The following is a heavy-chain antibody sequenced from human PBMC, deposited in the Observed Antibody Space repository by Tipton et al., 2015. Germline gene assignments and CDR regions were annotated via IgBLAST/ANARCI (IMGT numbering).Heavy chain of an antibody. CDR1: GGSLSTTNSF. CDR2: VYNSGTT. D-gene: IGHD2-2*01. CDR3: VRGVPGPGTNWFDS. V-gene: IGHV4-39*01. J-gene: IGHJ5*01. Sequence: TLSLTCTVSGGSLSTTNSFWGWIRQPPGKGLQWLASVYNSGTTYYNASLKSRVTISVDRSKNEVSLKLTSVTAADTALYYCVRGVPGPGTNWFDSWGQGTLVTVSS.